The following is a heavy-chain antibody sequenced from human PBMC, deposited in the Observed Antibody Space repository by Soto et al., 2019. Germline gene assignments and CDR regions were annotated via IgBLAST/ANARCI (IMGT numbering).Heavy chain of an antibody. CDR1: GGTFSSYA. CDR3: ARSQGSSTSLEIYYYYYYGMDV. J-gene: IGHJ6*02. CDR2: IIPISGTA. V-gene: IGHV1-69*01. Sequence: QVQLVQSGAEVKKPGSSVKVSCKASGGTFSSYAISWVRQAPGQGLEWMGGIIPISGTANYEQKFQGRVTITADESTSTDYMELSSLRSEDTAVYYCARSQGSSTSLEIYYYYYYGMDVWGQGTTVTVSS. D-gene: IGHD2-2*01.